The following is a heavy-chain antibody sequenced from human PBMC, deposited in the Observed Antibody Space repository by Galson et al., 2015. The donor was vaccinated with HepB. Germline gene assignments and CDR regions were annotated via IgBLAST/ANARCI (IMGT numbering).Heavy chain of an antibody. CDR1: GFTFSSYA. CDR3: AKDNFPPGIAAAGLVL. CDR2: ISGSGGST. V-gene: IGHV3-23*01. Sequence: SLRLSCAASGFTFSSYAMSWVRQAPGKGLEWVSAISGSGGSTYYADSVKGRFTISRDNSKNTLYLQMNSLRAEDTAVYYCAKDNFPPGIAAAGLVLWGRGTLVTVSS. J-gene: IGHJ2*01. D-gene: IGHD6-13*01.